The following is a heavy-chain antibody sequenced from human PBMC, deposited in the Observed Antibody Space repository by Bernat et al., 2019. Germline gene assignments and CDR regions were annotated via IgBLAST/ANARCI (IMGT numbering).Heavy chain of an antibody. CDR1: GWSFSGYY. J-gene: IGHJ6*02. D-gene: IGHD3-3*01. CDR2: INHSGRT. V-gene: IGHV4-34*01. CDR3: SRGYYDFWSGYFYYYYGMDV. Sequence: QVQLQQWGSGLLKPSETLSLTCAVYGWSFSGYYWSWIRQPPGTGLGWIGEINHSGRTNHNPYLKSRVTISVDTYTNQSLLKLRSVTAADTAVYYYSRGYYDFWSGYFYYYYGMDVWGQGTTVTVSS.